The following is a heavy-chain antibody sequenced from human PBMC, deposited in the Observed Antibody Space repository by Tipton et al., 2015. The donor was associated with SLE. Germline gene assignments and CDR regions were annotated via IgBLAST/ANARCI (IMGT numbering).Heavy chain of an antibody. CDR3: ARDVRGGTWWDY. V-gene: IGHV3-7*01. Sequence: SLRLSCVASGFSFSRSWMSWVRQAPGKGLEWVANIKQDGTEEYYVDSVKGRFTISRDNAKNSLFLQRNSLRAEDTAVYYCARDVRGGTWWDYWGQGTLVTVSS. J-gene: IGHJ4*02. CDR1: GFSFSRSW. D-gene: IGHD2-15*01. CDR2: IKQDGTEE.